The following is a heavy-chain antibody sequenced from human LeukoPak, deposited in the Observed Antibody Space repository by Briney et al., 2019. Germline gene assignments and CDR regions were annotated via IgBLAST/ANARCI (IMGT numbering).Heavy chain of an antibody. CDR3: ARGQKIVLMVYALDYFDY. CDR2: ISSSSSTI. CDR1: GLTFSSYS. J-gene: IGHJ4*02. V-gene: IGHV3-48*04. D-gene: IGHD2-8*01. Sequence: GGSLRLSCAASGLTFSSYSMNWVRQAPGKGLEWVSYISSSSSTIYYADSVKGRFTISRDNDKNSLYLQMNSLRAEDTAVYYCARGQKIVLMVYALDYFDYWGQGTLVTVSS.